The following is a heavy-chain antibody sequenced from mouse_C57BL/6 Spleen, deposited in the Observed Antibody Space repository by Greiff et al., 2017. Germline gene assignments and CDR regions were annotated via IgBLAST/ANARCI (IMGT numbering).Heavy chain of an antibody. J-gene: IGHJ3*01. CDR2: IYWDDDK. Sequence: QVTLKESGPGILQSSQTLSLTCSFSGFSLSTSGMGVSWIRQPSGKGLEWLAHIYWDDDKRYNPSLKSRLTISKDTSRNQVFLKITSVDTADTATYYCARSRGYDYDLAWFAYWGQGTLVTVSA. D-gene: IGHD2-4*01. V-gene: IGHV8-12*01. CDR3: ARSRGYDYDLAWFAY. CDR1: GFSLSTSGMG.